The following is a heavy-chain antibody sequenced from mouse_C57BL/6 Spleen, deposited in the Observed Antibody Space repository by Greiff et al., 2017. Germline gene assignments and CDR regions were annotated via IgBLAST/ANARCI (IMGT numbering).Heavy chain of an antibody. CDR2: IDPSDSYT. Sequence: QVQLQQPGAELVRPGTSVKLSCKASGYTFTSYWMHWVKQRPGQGLEWIGVIDPSDSYTNYNQKFKGKATLTVDTSSSTAYMQLSSLTSEDSAVYYCARVLSMDDWGQGTSVTVSS. CDR3: ARVLSMDD. V-gene: IGHV1-59*01. CDR1: GYTFTSYW. J-gene: IGHJ4*01. D-gene: IGHD2-14*01.